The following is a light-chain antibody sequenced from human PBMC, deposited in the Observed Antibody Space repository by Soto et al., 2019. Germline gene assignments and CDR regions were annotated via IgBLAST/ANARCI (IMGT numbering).Light chain of an antibody. J-gene: IGKJ5*01. CDR3: QQLGTAPLT. CDR1: QSVSSSY. CDR2: GAS. Sequence: EIGLTQSPGTLSLSPGERATLSCRASQSVSSSYLGWYQQKPGQAPRLLIYGASYRATGIPDRFSGSGSGTGFTLTISRLEPEDFAVYYCQQLGTAPLTFGQGTRLEIK. V-gene: IGKV3-20*01.